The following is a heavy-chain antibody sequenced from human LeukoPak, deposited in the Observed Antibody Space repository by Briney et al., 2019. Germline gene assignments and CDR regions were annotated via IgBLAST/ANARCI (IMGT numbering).Heavy chain of an antibody. CDR2: ISAYNGNT. Sequence: ASVKVSCKASGYTFTSYGISWVRQAPGQGLEWMGWISAYNGNTNYAQKLQGRVTMTTDTSTSTAYMELRSLRSDDTAVYYCARARVVVTAMXYYYGMDVWGQGTTVTVSS. D-gene: IGHD2-21*02. V-gene: IGHV1-18*01. CDR1: GYTFTSYG. J-gene: IGHJ6*02. CDR3: ARARVVVTAMXYYYGMDV.